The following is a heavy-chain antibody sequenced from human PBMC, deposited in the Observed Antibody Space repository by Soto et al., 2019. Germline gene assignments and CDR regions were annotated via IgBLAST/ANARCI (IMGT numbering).Heavy chain of an antibody. Sequence: PSETRSLTCYVSGASIKIDTLCSLVRQSPGKGLEWIGEIYHNGRAFDNPSLKGRVTISIDKSNNQFSLNLTSVTAADTAVYYCARADSVLVAKGFDLWGQGTLVTVSS. CDR3: ARADSVLVAKGFDL. D-gene: IGHD2-8*02. V-gene: IGHV4-4*02. CDR1: GASIKIDTL. J-gene: IGHJ4*02. CDR2: IYHNGRA.